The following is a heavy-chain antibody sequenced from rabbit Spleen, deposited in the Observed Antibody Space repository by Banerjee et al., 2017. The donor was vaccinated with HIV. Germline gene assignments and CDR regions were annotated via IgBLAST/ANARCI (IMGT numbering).Heavy chain of an antibody. CDR3: ARDTGSSFSTYGMDL. V-gene: IGHV1S45*01. J-gene: IGHJ6*01. Sequence: EQLEESGGGLVQPEGSLTLTCKASGVSFSDKDVMCWVRQAPGKGLEWIACIDIGSRDFTYYASWAKGRFTISKTSSTTVTLQMTSLTVADTATYFCARDTGSSFSTYGMDLWGQGTLVTVS. D-gene: IGHD8-1*01. CDR2: IDIGSRDFT. CDR1: GVSFSDKDV.